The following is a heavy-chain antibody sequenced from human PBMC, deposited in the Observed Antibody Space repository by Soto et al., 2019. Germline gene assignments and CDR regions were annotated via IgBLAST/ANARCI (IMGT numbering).Heavy chain of an antibody. CDR2: INPSGGST. CDR1: EFTLTIWV. V-gene: IGHV1-46*01. D-gene: IGHD3-3*01. Sequence: ASVKVSCKASEFTLTIWVLTGLRKPPEQGLKGMGIINPSGGSTSYAQKFQGRVTMTRDTSTSTVYMELSSLRSEDTAVYYCARAPAGDDFWSGSNYYYGMDVWGQGTTVTVSS. CDR3: ARAPAGDDFWSGSNYYYGMDV. J-gene: IGHJ6*02.